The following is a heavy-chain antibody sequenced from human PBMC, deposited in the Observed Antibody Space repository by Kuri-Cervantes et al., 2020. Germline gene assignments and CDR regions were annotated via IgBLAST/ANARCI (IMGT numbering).Heavy chain of an antibody. CDR3: ARAVGIVGAIDY. D-gene: IGHD1-26*01. CDR2: ISGSGGST. Sequence: GESLKISCAASGFTFSSYAMSWVRQAPGKGLEWVSAISGSGGSTYYADSVKGRFTISRDNAKNSLYLQMNSLRAEDTAVYYCARAVGIVGAIDYWGQGTLVTVSS. J-gene: IGHJ4*02. V-gene: IGHV3-23*01. CDR1: GFTFSSYA.